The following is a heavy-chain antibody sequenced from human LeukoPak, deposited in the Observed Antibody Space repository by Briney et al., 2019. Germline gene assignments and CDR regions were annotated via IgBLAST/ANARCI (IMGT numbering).Heavy chain of an antibody. J-gene: IGHJ4*02. CDR3: ARDHNYAFDN. CDR1: GFTFSDYS. D-gene: IGHD1-1*01. V-gene: IGHV3-21*05. CDR2: VGIDSGDT. Sequence: KTGGSLRLSCAASGFTFSDYSMNWVRQAPGKGLEWISWVGIDSGDTKYADSVKGRFTISGEKAKNSLYLQMSSLRVEDTAVYCCARDHNYAFDNWGQGTLVTVSS.